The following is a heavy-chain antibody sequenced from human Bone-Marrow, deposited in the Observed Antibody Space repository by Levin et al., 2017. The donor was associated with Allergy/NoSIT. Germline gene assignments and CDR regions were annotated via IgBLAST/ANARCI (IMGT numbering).Heavy chain of an antibody. CDR1: GFTFSDYY. CDR3: ARGAYCSGGRGPAAFDY. CDR2: TRSKGHTYST. V-gene: IGHV3-72*01. Sequence: SCAASGFTFSDYYMDWVRQAPGTGLEWLARTRSKGHTYSTVYAASVAGRFTISRDSSKNSMYLQMNSLKADDTAVYYCARGAYCSGGRGPAAFDYWGQGTLVTVSS. D-gene: IGHD2-15*01. J-gene: IGHJ4*01.